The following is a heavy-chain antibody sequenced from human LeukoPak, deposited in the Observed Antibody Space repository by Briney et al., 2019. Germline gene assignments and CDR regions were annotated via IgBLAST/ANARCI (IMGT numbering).Heavy chain of an antibody. D-gene: IGHD6-13*01. CDR2: ISGSGGST. Sequence: PGGSLRLSCAASGFTFSSYAMSWVRQAPGKGLEWVSAISGSGGSTYYADSVKGRFTISRDNSKNTLYLQMNSLRAEDTAVYYCAKEKGIAAAGRVWFDPWGQGTLVTVSS. V-gene: IGHV3-23*01. CDR1: GFTFSSYA. J-gene: IGHJ5*02. CDR3: AKEKGIAAAGRVWFDP.